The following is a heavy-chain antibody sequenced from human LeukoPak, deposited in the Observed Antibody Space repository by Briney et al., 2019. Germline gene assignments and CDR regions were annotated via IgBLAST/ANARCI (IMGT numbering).Heavy chain of an antibody. Sequence: GGXLRLSCAASGFTFSISAMNWVRQAPGKGLEWGSAIIGSGGSTYYADSVKGRFTVSRDNSKNTLYLQMNSLRAEDTAVYYCARGGYYGSGRQYFDYWGQGTLVTVSS. V-gene: IGHV3-23*01. CDR2: IIGSGGST. CDR3: ARGGYYGSGRQYFDY. J-gene: IGHJ4*02. D-gene: IGHD3-10*01. CDR1: GFTFSISA.